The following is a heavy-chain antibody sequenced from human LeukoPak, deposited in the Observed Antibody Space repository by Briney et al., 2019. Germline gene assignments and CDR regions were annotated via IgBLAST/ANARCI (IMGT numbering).Heavy chain of an antibody. D-gene: IGHD5-24*01. J-gene: IGHJ4*02. CDR2: ISSSGSTI. V-gene: IGHV3-48*03. Sequence: GGSLRLSCAASGFTFSSYEMNWVRQASGKGLEWVSYISSSGSTIYYADSVKGRSTISRDNSKNTLYLQMNSLRAEDTAVYYCAKGGDDSVGYWGQGALVTVSS. CDR3: AKGGDDSVGY. CDR1: GFTFSSYE.